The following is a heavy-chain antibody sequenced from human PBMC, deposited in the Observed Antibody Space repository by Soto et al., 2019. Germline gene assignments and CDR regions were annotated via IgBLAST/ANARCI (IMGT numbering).Heavy chain of an antibody. J-gene: IGHJ6*02. V-gene: IGHV6-1*01. CDR3: ARNLGSLGYYYYYYGMDV. CDR2: TYYRSKWYN. D-gene: IGHD6-6*01. Sequence: PSQTLSLTCAISGDSVSSNSAAWYLIRQSPSRGLEWLGRTYYRSKWYNDYAVSVKSRITINPDTSKNQFSLQLNSVTPEDTAVYYCARNLGSLGYYYYYYGMDVWGQGTTVTVSS. CDR1: GDSVSSNSAA.